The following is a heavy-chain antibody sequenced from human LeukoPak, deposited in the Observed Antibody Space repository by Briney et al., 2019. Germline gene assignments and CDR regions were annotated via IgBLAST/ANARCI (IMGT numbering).Heavy chain of an antibody. D-gene: IGHD3-3*01. CDR1: GGTFSSYA. Sequence: ASVKVSCKASGGTFSSYAISWVRQAPGQGLEWMGGIIPIFGTANYAQKFQGRVTITADESASTAYMELSSLRSEDTAVYYCATRTYYDFWSGYYYFDYWGQGTLVTVSS. CDR2: IIPIFGTA. J-gene: IGHJ4*02. V-gene: IGHV1-69*01. CDR3: ATRTYYDFWSGYYYFDY.